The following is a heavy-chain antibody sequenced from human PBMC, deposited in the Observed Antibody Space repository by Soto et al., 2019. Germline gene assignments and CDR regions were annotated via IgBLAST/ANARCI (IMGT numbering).Heavy chain of an antibody. V-gene: IGHV4-59*08. CDR1: GGSISSYY. CDR3: ARHGDHVPTHFDF. D-gene: IGHD7-27*01. CDR2: IYYSGST. Sequence: SETLSLTCTVSGGSISSYYWSWIRQPPGKGLEWIGYIYYSGSTNYNPSLKSRVTISVDTSKNQFSLKLSSVTAADTAVYYCARHGDHVPTHFDFSGQGTLVTVSS. J-gene: IGHJ4*02.